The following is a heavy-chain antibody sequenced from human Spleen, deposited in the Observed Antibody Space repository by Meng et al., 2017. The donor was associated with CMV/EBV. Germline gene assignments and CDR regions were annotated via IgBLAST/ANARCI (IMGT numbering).Heavy chain of an antibody. J-gene: IGHJ4*02. CDR3: ALGRLGYCSTANCPY. V-gene: IGHV3-64*02. D-gene: IGHD6-19*01. Sequence: VGSLRLSCVASGFTFSDYAMHWVRQAPGKGLEHVSLVSRNGGSVYYVDSVKDRFTVSRDNSKNTLYLQMNSLRVEDTTVYYCALGRLGYCSTANCPYWGQGTLVTVSS. CDR1: GFTFSDYA. CDR2: VSRNGGSV.